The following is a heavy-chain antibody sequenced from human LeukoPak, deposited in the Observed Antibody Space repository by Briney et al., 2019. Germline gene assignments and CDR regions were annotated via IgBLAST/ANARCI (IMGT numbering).Heavy chain of an antibody. D-gene: IGHD2-2*02. V-gene: IGHV3-30*18. J-gene: IGHJ4*02. Sequence: GSLRLSCVASGFTFSSYGMHWVRQAPGKGLEWVAVISYDGSNKYYADSVKGRFTIPRDNSKNTLYLQMNSLRAEDTAVYYCAKDGGYCSSTSCYTLYYFDYWGQGTLVTVSS. CDR1: GFTFSSYG. CDR2: ISYDGSNK. CDR3: AKDGGYCSSTSCYTLYYFDY.